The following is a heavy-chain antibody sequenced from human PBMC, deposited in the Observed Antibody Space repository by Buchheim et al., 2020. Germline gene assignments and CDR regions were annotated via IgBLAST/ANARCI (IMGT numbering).Heavy chain of an antibody. D-gene: IGHD3-22*01. Sequence: QITLKESGPTLVKPTQTLTLTCTFSGFSLSTSGVGVGWIRQPPGKALEWLALIYWDDDKRYSPSLKSRLTITKDNSKNQVGLTMTNMDPVDTATYYCAHSLYYYEARPPWYFDLWGRGTL. CDR1: GFSLSTSGVG. J-gene: IGHJ2*01. CDR2: IYWDDDK. CDR3: AHSLYYYEARPPWYFDL. V-gene: IGHV2-5*02.